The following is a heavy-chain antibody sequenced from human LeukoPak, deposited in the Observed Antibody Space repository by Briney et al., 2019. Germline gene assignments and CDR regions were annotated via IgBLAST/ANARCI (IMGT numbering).Heavy chain of an antibody. CDR1: GFTFHHYS. D-gene: IGHD5-12*01. Sequence: GGSLRLSCAASGFTFHHYSMHWVRQPPGKGLEWVSLISWGGGITYYADSVRGRFTISRDNSKHSLSLEMNSLRTEDTALYYCAKDSNTGGYSFDSWGQGTLVTVSS. V-gene: IGHV3-43*01. CDR2: ISWGGGIT. J-gene: IGHJ4*02. CDR3: AKDSNTGGYSFDS.